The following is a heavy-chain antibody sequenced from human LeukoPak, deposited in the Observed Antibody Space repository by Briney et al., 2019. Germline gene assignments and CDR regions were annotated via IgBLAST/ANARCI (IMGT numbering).Heavy chain of an antibody. CDR2: IYPGDSDT. J-gene: IGHJ4*02. CDR1: GYSFTSYW. CDR3: ASLSGSYSFDY. D-gene: IGHD1-26*01. Sequence: PGQSLKVSCKGSGYSFTSYWIGWVRQLPGKGLEWMGIIYPGDSDTRYSPSFQGQVTISADKSISTAYLQWSRLKASDTAMYYCASLSGSYSFDYWGQGTLVTVSS. V-gene: IGHV5-51*01.